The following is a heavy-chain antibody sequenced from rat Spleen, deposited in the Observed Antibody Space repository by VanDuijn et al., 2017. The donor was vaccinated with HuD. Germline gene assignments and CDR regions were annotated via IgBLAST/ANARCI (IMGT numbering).Heavy chain of an antibody. D-gene: IGHD4-3*01. V-gene: IGHV4-2*01. Sequence: EVKLVESGGGLVQPGRSLKLSCTASGFNFNDYWMGWVRQAPGKGLEWIGEVNQDSSMIKYSPSLKEKFTVSRDNGQNTLYLQMSKLGSEDTATYYCAVAGYGYWGQGVMVTVSS. CDR2: VNQDSSMI. CDR1: GFNFNDYW. CDR3: AVAGYGY. J-gene: IGHJ2*01.